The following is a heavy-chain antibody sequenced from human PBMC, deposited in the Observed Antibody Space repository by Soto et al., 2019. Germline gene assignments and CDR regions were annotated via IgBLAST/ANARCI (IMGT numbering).Heavy chain of an antibody. CDR1: GGTFSSYA. CDR2: IIPIFGTA. CDR3: ARGVRGGHYYGMDV. J-gene: IGHJ6*02. Sequence: SVKVPCKASGGTFSSYAISWVRQAPGQGLEWMGGIIPIFGTANYAQKFQGRVTITADESTSTAYMELSSLRSEDTAVYYCARGVRGGHYYGMDVWGQGTTVTVSS. D-gene: IGHD3-10*01. V-gene: IGHV1-69*13.